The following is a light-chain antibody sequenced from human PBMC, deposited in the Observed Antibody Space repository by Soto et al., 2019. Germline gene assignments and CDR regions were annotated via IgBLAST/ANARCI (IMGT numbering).Light chain of an antibody. CDR1: QSVSSSY. V-gene: IGKV3-20*01. Sequence: EIVLRQSPGTLSLSPGERATLSCRASQSVSSSYLAWYQQKPGQAPRLLIFDASSRAAGIPDRFSGSGSGTDFTLTITRLEPEDLAVYYCHQSGNLPQTFGQGTKVDI. J-gene: IGKJ1*01. CDR2: DAS. CDR3: HQSGNLPQT.